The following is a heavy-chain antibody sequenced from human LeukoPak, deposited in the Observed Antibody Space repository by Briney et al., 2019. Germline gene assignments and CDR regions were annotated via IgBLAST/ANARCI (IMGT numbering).Heavy chain of an antibody. Sequence: SETLSLTCTVSRGSVSSSSYYWGWIRQPPGKGLEWIGSIYYNEYTYYNPSLKSRVTISVDTSKNQFSLKLSSVTAADTAVYYCARGHPRSTYYYDSSGRGGYWGQGTLVTVSS. CDR2: IYYNEYT. CDR1: RGSVSSSSYY. CDR3: ARGHPRSTYYYDSSGRGGY. D-gene: IGHD3-22*01. V-gene: IGHV4-39*07. J-gene: IGHJ4*02.